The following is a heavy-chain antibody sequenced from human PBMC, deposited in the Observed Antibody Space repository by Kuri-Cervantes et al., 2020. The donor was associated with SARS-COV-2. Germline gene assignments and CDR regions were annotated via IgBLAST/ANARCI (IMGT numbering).Heavy chain of an antibody. CDR2: IRYDGSNK. CDR3: ARGRDDYGLG. J-gene: IGHJ4*02. CDR1: GLTFSSRG. V-gene: IGHV3-30*02. Sequence: GESLKISCAASGLTFSSRGMHWVRQAPGKGLEWVAFIRYDGSNKYYADSVKGRFTISRDNSKNTLYLQTNSLRAEDTAVYYCARGRDDYGLGWGQGTLVTVSS. D-gene: IGHD4-17*01.